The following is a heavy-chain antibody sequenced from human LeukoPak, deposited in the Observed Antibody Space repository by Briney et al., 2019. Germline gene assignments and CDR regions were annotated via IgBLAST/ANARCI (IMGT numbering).Heavy chain of an antibody. J-gene: IGHJ4*02. D-gene: IGHD3-10*01. Sequence: PLETLSLTCTVSGGSVSSGSYYWSWIRQPPGKGLEWIGSIYYSGNTYYNPSLKSRVTISVDTSKNQFSLKLSSVTAADTAVYYCARLKEGIDYWGQGTLVTVSS. V-gene: IGHV4-39*01. CDR2: IYYSGNT. CDR1: GGSVSSGSYY. CDR3: ARLKEGIDY.